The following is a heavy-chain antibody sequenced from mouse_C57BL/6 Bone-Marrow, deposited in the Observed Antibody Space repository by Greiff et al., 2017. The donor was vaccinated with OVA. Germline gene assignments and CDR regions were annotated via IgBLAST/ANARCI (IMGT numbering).Heavy chain of an antibody. CDR3: ARGWLLAYYATAY. CDR1: GYTFTSYW. V-gene: IGHV1-52*01. Sequence: QVQLKQPGAELVRPGSSVKLSCKASGYTFTSYWMHWVKQRPIQGLDWIGNIDPSDSETHYNQKFKDKATLTVDKSSCPAYLQLSSLTSDDSAVYDSARGWLLAYYATAYWGQGTAVTGSS. D-gene: IGHD2-3*01. J-gene: IGHJ4*01. CDR2: IDPSDSET.